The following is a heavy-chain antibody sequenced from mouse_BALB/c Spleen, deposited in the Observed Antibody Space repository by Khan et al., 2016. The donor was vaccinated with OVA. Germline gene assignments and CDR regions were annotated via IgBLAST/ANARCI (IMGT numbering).Heavy chain of an antibody. Sequence: QVQLQQSGAELARPGASVKLSCKASGYTFTDNNINWVKQRTGQGLEWIGEIYPGSNNTYYNEKFKGKATLTPDKSSSTAYMQLSSLTSEDSAVYLCAREWGAWFPYWGQGTLVTVSA. CDR3: AREWGAWFPY. CDR2: IYPGSNNT. J-gene: IGHJ3*01. CDR1: GYTFTDNN. V-gene: IGHV1-77*01.